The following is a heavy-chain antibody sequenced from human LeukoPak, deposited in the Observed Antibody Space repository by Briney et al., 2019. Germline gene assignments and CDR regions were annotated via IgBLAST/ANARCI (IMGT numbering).Heavy chain of an antibody. CDR2: ISAYNGNT. V-gene: IGHV1-18*01. Sequence: ASVKVSCKASGYTFTSYGISWVRQAAGQGLEWMGCISAYNGNTNYAQKLQGRVTMTSDTSTSTAYMELRSLRSDDTAVYYCARGILPSHCSSTSCVGDFQHWGQGTLVTVSS. CDR3: ARGILPSHCSSTSCVGDFQH. CDR1: GYTFTSYG. D-gene: IGHD2-2*01. J-gene: IGHJ1*01.